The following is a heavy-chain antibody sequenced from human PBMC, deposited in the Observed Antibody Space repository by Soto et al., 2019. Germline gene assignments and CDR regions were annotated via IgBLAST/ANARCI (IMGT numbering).Heavy chain of an antibody. CDR3: TKGDSSGYFDPSTGYSTPDH. CDR2: ITTSDDIT. V-gene: IGHV3-23*01. J-gene: IGHJ5*02. CDR1: GFMFKDFA. Sequence: DVQLFESGGGLVEPGESLRLSCAASGFMFKDFAMSWVRQAPGKGLEWVSTITTSDDITYSADSVRGRFTISRDNSENTLFLEMSSLRGDDTSTYYCTKGDSSGYFDPSTGYSTPDHWGQGTLVTVSS. D-gene: IGHD3-3*01.